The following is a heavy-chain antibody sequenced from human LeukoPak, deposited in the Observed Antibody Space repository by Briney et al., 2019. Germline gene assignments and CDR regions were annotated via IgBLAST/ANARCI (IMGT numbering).Heavy chain of an antibody. CDR1: GFTVSSNY. Sequence: GGSLRLSCAASGFTVSSNYMSWVRKAPGKGLEWVSVIYSGGSTYYADSVKGRFTVSRHNSKNTLYLQMNSLRAEDTAVYYCAKQEVVAVAPFDYWGQGTLVTVSS. CDR3: AKQEVVAVAPFDY. J-gene: IGHJ4*02. D-gene: IGHD6-19*01. V-gene: IGHV3-53*04. CDR2: IYSGGST.